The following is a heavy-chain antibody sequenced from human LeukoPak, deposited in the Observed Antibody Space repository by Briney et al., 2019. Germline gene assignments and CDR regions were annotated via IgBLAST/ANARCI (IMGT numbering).Heavy chain of an antibody. CDR3: ARHCSSTSCYDHHAFDI. Sequence: GGSLRLSCAASGFTFSDYYMSWIRQAPGKGLEWVSYISSSSSYTNYADSVKGRFTISRDNAKNSLYLQMNCLRAEDTAVYYCARHCSSTSCYDHHAFDIWGQGTMVTVSS. D-gene: IGHD2-2*01. CDR2: ISSSSSYT. CDR1: GFTFSDYY. V-gene: IGHV3-11*06. J-gene: IGHJ3*02.